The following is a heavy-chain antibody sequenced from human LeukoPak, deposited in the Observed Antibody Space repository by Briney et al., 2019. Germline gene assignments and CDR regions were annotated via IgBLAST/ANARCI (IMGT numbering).Heavy chain of an antibody. Sequence: PGRSLRLSCAAPGFTFDDYGMSWVRQAPGKGLEWVSGINWNGGSTGYADSVKGRFTISRDNAKNSLYLQMNSLRAEDTALYYCARGEGYCSSTSCYFDYWGQGTLVTVSS. V-gene: IGHV3-20*04. CDR1: GFTFDDYG. D-gene: IGHD2-2*01. J-gene: IGHJ4*02. CDR2: INWNGGST. CDR3: ARGEGYCSSTSCYFDY.